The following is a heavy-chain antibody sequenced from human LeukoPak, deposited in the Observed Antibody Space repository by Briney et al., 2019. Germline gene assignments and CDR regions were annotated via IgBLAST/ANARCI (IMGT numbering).Heavy chain of an antibody. Sequence: PSETLSLTCAVYGGSFSGYYWSWIRQPPGKGLEWIGEINHSGSTNYNPSLKSRVTISVDTSKNQFSLKLSSVTAADTAVYYRASESNLAYWGQGTLVTVSS. CDR3: ASESNLAY. J-gene: IGHJ4*02. CDR1: GGSFSGYY. V-gene: IGHV4-34*01. D-gene: IGHD1-14*01. CDR2: INHSGST.